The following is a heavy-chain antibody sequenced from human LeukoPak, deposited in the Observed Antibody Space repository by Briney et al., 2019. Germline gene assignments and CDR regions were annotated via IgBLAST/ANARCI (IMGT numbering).Heavy chain of an antibody. D-gene: IGHD2-8*02. J-gene: IGHJ3*02. Sequence: GGSLRLSCAVSGFTFSSYWMHWVRHAPGKGLVWVSRINSDGSSTNYADSVKGRFTISRDNAKNTLYLQMNSLRDGDTAVYYCAREFRVLPDIWGQGTMVTVSS. CDR1: GFTFSSYW. CDR2: INSDGSST. CDR3: AREFRVLPDI. V-gene: IGHV3-74*01.